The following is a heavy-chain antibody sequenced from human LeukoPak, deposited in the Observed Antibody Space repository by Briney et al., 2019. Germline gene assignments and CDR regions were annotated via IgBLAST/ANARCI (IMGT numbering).Heavy chain of an antibody. CDR2: INHSGST. V-gene: IGHV4-34*01. Sequence: SETLSLTCAVYGGSFSGYYWNWIRQPPDKGLEWIGEINHSGSTNYNPSLKSRVTISVDTSKNQFSLKLSSVTAADTAVYYCARGEYSSGWYFDYWGQGTLVTVSS. J-gene: IGHJ4*02. CDR1: GGSFSGYY. D-gene: IGHD6-19*01. CDR3: ARGEYSSGWYFDY.